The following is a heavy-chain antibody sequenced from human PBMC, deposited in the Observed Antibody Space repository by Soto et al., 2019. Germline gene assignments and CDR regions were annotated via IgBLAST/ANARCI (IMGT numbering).Heavy chain of an antibody. V-gene: IGHV3-72*01. J-gene: IGHJ6*01. CDR3: ASPTVTPHYDMDV. D-gene: IGHD4-17*01. CDR1: GFTFSDHY. Sequence: GGSLRLSCAASGFTFSDHYMDWVRQAPGKGLEWVGRSRNKANSYTTSYAASVKGRFTISRDDSKNSLFLQMNSLKTEDTAMYYCASPTVTPHYDMDVWGKGPRSPSPQ. CDR2: SRNKANSYTT.